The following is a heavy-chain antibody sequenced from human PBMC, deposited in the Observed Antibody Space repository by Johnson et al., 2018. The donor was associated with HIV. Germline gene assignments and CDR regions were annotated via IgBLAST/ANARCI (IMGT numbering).Heavy chain of an antibody. Sequence: VQLVESGGGLVKPGGSLRLSCAASGFTFSDYYMSWVRQAPGKGLEWVSVIYSGGSTYYADSVKGRFTISRDNSKNTLFRQMNSLRAEDTAVYYCAKIRSQYTGAFDIWGQVTMVTVSS. CDR3: AKIRSQYTGAFDI. J-gene: IGHJ3*02. CDR2: IYSGGST. D-gene: IGHD1-26*01. CDR1: GFTFSDYY. V-gene: IGHV3-66*01.